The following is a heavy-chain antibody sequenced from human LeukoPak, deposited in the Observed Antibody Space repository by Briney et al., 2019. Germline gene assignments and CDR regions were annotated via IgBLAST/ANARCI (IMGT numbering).Heavy chain of an antibody. CDR1: GYTFTGYY. CDR3: ARGVGYDSSGYYFDY. CDR2: INPNSGGT. J-gene: IGHJ4*02. Sequence: ASVKVSCKASGYTFTGYYMHWVRQAPGQGLEWMGWINPNSGGTNYAQKFQGRVTMTRDTSISTAYMELSSLRSEDTAVYYCARGVGYDSSGYYFDYWGQGTLVTVSS. V-gene: IGHV1-2*02. D-gene: IGHD3-22*01.